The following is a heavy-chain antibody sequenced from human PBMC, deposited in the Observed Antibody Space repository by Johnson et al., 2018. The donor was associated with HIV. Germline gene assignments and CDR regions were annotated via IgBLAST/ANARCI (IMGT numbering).Heavy chain of an antibody. J-gene: IGHJ3*02. D-gene: IGHD6-6*01. CDR1: GFTFSRYG. Sequence: QVQLVESGGGVVQSGRSLRLSCAASGFTFSRYGIHWVRQAPGKGLEWVAVISYDGSNKYHADSVQGRFTISRDNSKNTLYLQMNSLRAEDTAVYYCARASVSSPRYSSSSDDAFDIWGQGTMVTVSS. CDR3: ARASVSSPRYSSSSDDAFDI. CDR2: ISYDGSNK. V-gene: IGHV3-30*03.